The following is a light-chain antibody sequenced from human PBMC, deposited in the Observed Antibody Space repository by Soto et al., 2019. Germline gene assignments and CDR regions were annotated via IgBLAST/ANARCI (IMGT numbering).Light chain of an antibody. Sequence: DIQMTQSPSTLSASVGDRVTITCRASQSINIWLAWYQQKPGKAPKVLIYDASSLKSGVPSRFNGSGSGTEFTLTISSLQPDDFATYYCQQYKSYSWTFGQGTRWIS. J-gene: IGKJ1*01. CDR1: QSINIW. CDR3: QQYKSYSWT. CDR2: DAS. V-gene: IGKV1-5*01.